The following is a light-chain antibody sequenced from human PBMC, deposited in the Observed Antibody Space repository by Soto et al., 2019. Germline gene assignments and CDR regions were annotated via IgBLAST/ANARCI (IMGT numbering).Light chain of an antibody. CDR2: EAA. V-gene: IGLV2-14*01. J-gene: IGLJ2*01. Sequence: QSALTQPASVSGSPGQSITISCTGTSNDVGANNYVSWYQHHPGKAPKILIYEAANRPSGVSHRFSGSKSGNTASLTISGLQAEDEADYFCTSYTSTSTLVFGGGTKLPVL. CDR3: TSYTSTSTLV. CDR1: SNDVGANNY.